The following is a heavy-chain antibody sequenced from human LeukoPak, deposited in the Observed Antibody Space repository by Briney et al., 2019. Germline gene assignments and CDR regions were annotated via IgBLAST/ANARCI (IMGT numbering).Heavy chain of an antibody. CDR1: GFTFSSYS. Sequence: GGSLRLSCAASGFTFSSYSMNWVRQAPGKGLEWVSYISSSSTIYYADSVKGRFTISRDNAKNSLYLQMNSLRAEDTAVYYCARAPLVTRAFDIWGQGTMVTVSS. CDR2: ISSSSTI. CDR3: ARAPLVTRAFDI. V-gene: IGHV3-48*04. D-gene: IGHD5-18*01. J-gene: IGHJ3*02.